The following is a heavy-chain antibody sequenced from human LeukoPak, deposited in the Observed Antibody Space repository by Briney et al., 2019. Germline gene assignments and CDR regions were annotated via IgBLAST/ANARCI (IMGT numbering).Heavy chain of an antibody. Sequence: SETLSLTCTVSGGSISSYYWSWIRQPPGKGLEWIGEINHSGSTNYNPSLKSRVTISVDTSKNQFSLKLSSVTAADTAVYYCAREQLEGYSGSSGGFDYWGQGTLVTVSS. CDR3: AREQLEGYSGSSGGFDY. CDR2: INHSGST. CDR1: GGSISSYY. V-gene: IGHV4-34*01. J-gene: IGHJ4*02. D-gene: IGHD1-26*01.